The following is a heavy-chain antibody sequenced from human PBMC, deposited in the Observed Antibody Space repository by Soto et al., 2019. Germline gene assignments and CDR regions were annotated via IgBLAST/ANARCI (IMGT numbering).Heavy chain of an antibody. D-gene: IGHD4-17*01. CDR2: INHSGST. V-gene: IGHV4-34*01. CDR1: GGSFSGYY. J-gene: IGHJ4*02. CDR3: ARVGGEYVILSRYYFDY. Sequence: SETLSLTCAVYGGSFSGYYWSWIRQPPGKGLEWIGEINHSGSTNYNPSLKSRVTISVDTSKNQFSLKLSSVTAADTAVYYCARVGGEYVILSRYYFDYWGQGTLVTVSS.